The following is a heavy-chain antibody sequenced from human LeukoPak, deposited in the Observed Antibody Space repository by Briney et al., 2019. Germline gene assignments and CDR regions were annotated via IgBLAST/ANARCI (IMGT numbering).Heavy chain of an antibody. D-gene: IGHD5-24*01. CDR2: VNPSGDST. V-gene: IGHV1-46*01. Sequence: ASVKVSCKASGYTFSNYNIHWLRQAPGQGLEWMGIVNPSGDSTNYAQNFQGRVTMTGDTSTSTVYMELSSLRSEDTAVYYCARIRDGYNDAYDIWGQGTMVTVTS. J-gene: IGHJ3*02. CDR1: GYTFSNYN. CDR3: ARIRDGYNDAYDI.